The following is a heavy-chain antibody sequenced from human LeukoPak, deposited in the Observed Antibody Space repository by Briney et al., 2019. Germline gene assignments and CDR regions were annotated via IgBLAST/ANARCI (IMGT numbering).Heavy chain of an antibody. Sequence: GGSLRLSSAASGFTFSSYCMHWVRQAPGKGLMWVSRINSDGSSTSYADSVKVRFTISRDNDKNTLYLQMNSLRAEDTAVYYCARRTNDYGSGRSFDYWGQGTLVTVSS. D-gene: IGHD3-10*01. CDR2: INSDGSST. CDR1: GFTFSSYC. V-gene: IGHV3-74*01. CDR3: ARRTNDYGSGRSFDY. J-gene: IGHJ4*02.